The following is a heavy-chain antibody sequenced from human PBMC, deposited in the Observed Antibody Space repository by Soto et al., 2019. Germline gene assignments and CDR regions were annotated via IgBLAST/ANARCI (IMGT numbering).Heavy chain of an antibody. Sequence: QVQLVQSGAEVKKPGASVKVSCKASGYTFTSYDINWVRQATGQGLEWMGWMNPNSGNTGYAQKFQGRVTMTRNTSISTAYIELSSLRSEDTAVYYCAGQYYDILTGYYRFDYWGQGTLVTVSS. CDR3: AGQYYDILTGYYRFDY. J-gene: IGHJ4*02. D-gene: IGHD3-9*01. CDR2: MNPNSGNT. V-gene: IGHV1-8*01. CDR1: GYTFTSYD.